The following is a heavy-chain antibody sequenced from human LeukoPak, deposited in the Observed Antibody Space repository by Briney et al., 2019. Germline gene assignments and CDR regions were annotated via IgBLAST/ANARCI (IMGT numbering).Heavy chain of an antibody. CDR2: IYSGGST. D-gene: IGHD3-22*01. J-gene: IGHJ6*02. CDR3: ARDVSYYYDSSGYYYPYYYGMDV. Sequence: GGSLRLSCAASGFTVSSNCMSWVRQAPGKGLEWVSVIYSGGSTYYADSVKGRFTISRDNSKNTLYLQMNSLRAEDTAVYYCARDVSYYYDSSGYYYPYYYGMDVWGQGTTVTVSS. V-gene: IGHV3-53*01. CDR1: GFTVSSNC.